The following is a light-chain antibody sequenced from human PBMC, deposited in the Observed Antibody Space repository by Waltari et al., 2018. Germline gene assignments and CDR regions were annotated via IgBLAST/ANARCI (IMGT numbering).Light chain of an antibody. CDR1: TGDVTSGHY. CDR3: LLSYSDGWV. V-gene: IGLV7-46*01. Sequence: QAVVTQEPSLTVSPGGTVTLTCGSSTGDVTSGHYPYWLQQKPGQAPRTLIYDTSNKHPGTPAGFSGSRLGGKAALTLSGAQPEDEAEYHCLLSYSDGWVFGGGTKLTVL. CDR2: DTS. J-gene: IGLJ3*02.